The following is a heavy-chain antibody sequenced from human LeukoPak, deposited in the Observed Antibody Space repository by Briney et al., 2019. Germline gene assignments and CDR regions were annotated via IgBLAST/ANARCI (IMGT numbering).Heavy chain of an antibody. V-gene: IGHV3-23*01. CDR2: IKANSGTR. CDR3: AKPISGGLAVTADWFAP. CDR1: GFAFSFFA. J-gene: IGHJ5*02. Sequence: GGSLRLSCEASGFAFSFFAMSWLRQAPGKGLEWVSTIKANSGTRSYAASVRGRFTISRGNSKNTLYLQLNTLRADDTAVYYCAKPISGGLAVTADWFAPWGHGTLVVVSS. D-gene: IGHD6-19*01.